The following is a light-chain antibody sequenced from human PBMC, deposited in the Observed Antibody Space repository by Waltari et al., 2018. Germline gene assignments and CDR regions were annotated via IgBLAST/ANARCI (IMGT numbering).Light chain of an antibody. V-gene: IGKV1-33*01. CDR2: DAT. J-gene: IGKJ4*01. Sequence: DIQMTQSPSSLSASVGDRVTITCQASQAISNHLNWYQHKPRKAPELLIFDATNLETGVPSRFRGSGSGTDFTLTIPSLQPKDFATYYCQQYDNLASFGGGTKVEIK. CDR3: QQYDNLAS. CDR1: QAISNH.